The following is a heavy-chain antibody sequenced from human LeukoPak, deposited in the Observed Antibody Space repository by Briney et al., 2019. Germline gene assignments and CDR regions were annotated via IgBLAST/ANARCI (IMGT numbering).Heavy chain of an antibody. CDR3: TTPDFDF. CDR1: GFTFGDYA. Sequence: PGRSLRLPCTASGFTFGDYAMSWVRQAPGKGLEWVGLIRSKAYGGTTEYAASGKGRFTISRDDSKSIAYLQMNSLKTEDTAVYYCTTPDFDFWGQGTLVTVSS. V-gene: IGHV3-49*04. J-gene: IGHJ4*02. CDR2: IRSKAYGGTT.